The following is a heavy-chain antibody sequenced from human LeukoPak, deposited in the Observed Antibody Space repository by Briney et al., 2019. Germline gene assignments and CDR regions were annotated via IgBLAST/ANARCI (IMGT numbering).Heavy chain of an antibody. D-gene: IGHD3-22*01. J-gene: IGHJ3*02. CDR1: GYTFTSYD. V-gene: IGHV1-8*01. CDR3: VKVSPPSDAFDI. Sequence: ASVKVSCKASGYTFTSYDINWVRQATGQGLGWMGWMNPNSGNTGYAQKFQGRVTMTRNTSISTAYMELSSLRSEDTAVYYCVKVSPPSDAFDIWGQGTMVTVSS. CDR2: MNPNSGNT.